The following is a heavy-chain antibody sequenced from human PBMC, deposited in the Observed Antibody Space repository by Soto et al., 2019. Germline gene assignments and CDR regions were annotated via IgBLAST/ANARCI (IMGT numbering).Heavy chain of an antibody. D-gene: IGHD3-3*01. CDR3: AGTDAHYDFWSCYYIRYGMDV. CDR2: ISSSGSTI. V-gene: IGHV3-11*01. CDR1: GFTFSDYY. Sequence: PGGSLRLSCAASGFTFSDYYMSWIRQAPGKGLEWVSYISSSGSTIYYADSVKGRFTISRDNAKNSLYLQMNSLRAEDTAVYYCAGTDAHYDFWSCYYIRYGMDVWGQGTTVTVSS. J-gene: IGHJ6*02.